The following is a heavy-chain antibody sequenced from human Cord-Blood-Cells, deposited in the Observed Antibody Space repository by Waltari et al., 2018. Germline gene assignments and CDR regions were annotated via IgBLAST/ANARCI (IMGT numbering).Heavy chain of an antibody. Sequence: QVQLQQWGAGLLKPSETLSLTCAVYGGSFSGYYWSWIRQPPGKGLEWIGEIKHSGSTNYHPSLKSRVTISVDTSKNQFSLKLSSVTAADTAVYYCVVRDGYSRDYWGQGTLVTVSS. CDR3: VVRDGYSRDY. CDR1: GGSFSGYY. V-gene: IGHV4-34*01. D-gene: IGHD1-1*01. J-gene: IGHJ4*02. CDR2: IKHSGST.